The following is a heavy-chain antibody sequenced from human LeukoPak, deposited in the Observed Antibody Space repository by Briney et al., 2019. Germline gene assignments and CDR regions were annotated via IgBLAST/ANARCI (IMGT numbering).Heavy chain of an antibody. CDR2: ISGSGGST. Sequence: GGSLRLSCAASGFTFSSYAMSWVRQAPGKGLEWVSAISGSGGSTYYADSVKGRFTISRDNSKNTLYLQMNSLRAEDTAVYYCATRGGMIVVFDYWGQGTLVTVSS. V-gene: IGHV3-23*01. CDR1: GFTFSSYA. D-gene: IGHD3-22*01. CDR3: ATRGGMIVVFDY. J-gene: IGHJ4*02.